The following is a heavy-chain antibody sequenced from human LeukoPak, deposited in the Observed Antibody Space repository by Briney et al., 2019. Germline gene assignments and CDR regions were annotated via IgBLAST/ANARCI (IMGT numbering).Heavy chain of an antibody. CDR1: GGTFSSYA. D-gene: IGHD2-15*01. J-gene: IGHJ5*01. V-gene: IGHV1-69*05. Sequence: ASVKVSRKASGGTFSSYAISWVRQAPGQGLEWMGGIIPIFGTANYAQKFQGRVTITTDESTSTAYMELSSLRSEDTAVYYCARVVVAATHWFDYWGQGTLVTVSS. CDR2: IIPIFGTA. CDR3: ARVVVAATHWFDY.